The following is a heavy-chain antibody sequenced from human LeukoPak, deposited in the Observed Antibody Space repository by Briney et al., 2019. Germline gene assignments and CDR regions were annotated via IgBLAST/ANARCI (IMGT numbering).Heavy chain of an antibody. J-gene: IGHJ6*03. CDR3: ARDVGSSWIPGYYYYYMDV. V-gene: IGHV4-61*02. D-gene: IGHD6-13*01. CDR1: GGSISSGSYY. CDR2: IYTSGST. Sequence: PSETLSLTCTVSGGSISSGSYYWSWIRQPAGKGLEWIGRIYTSGSTNYNPSLKSRVTISVDTSKNQFSLKLSSVTAADTAVYYCARDVGSSWIPGYYYYYMDVWGKGTTVTVSS.